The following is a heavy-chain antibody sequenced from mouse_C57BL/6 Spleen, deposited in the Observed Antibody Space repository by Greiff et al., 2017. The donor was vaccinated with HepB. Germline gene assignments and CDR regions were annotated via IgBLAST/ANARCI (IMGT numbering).Heavy chain of an antibody. Sequence: QVHVKQSGAELVRPGASVKLSCKASGYTFTDYYINWVKQRPGQGLEWIARIYPGSGNTYYNEKFKGKATLTAEKSSSTAYMQLSSLTSEDSAVYFCARRGPYYAFAYWGQRTLVTVSA. CDR3: ARRGPYYAFAY. V-gene: IGHV1-76*01. J-gene: IGHJ3*01. CDR1: GYTFTDYY. CDR2: IYPGSGNT. D-gene: IGHD1-1*01.